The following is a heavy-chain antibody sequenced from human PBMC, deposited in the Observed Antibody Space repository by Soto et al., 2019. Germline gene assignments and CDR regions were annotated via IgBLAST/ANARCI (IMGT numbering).Heavy chain of an antibody. V-gene: IGHV1-8*01. Sequence: QVQLVQSGAEVKKPGASVKLSCKSSGYTFTSYDINWVRQATGQGVEWMGWMNHNSGNTGYAQMYQGRVTMTRNTSISTAHMELSSLRSEDTAVYYCVRGRSQTAWVGVDIWGQGTVVTVSS. CDR2: MNHNSGNT. CDR3: VRGRSQTAWVGVDI. D-gene: IGHD2-15*01. CDR1: GYTFTSYD. J-gene: IGHJ3*02.